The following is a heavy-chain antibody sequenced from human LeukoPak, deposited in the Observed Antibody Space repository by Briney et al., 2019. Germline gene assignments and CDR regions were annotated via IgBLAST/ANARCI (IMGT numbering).Heavy chain of an antibody. Sequence: GASVKVSCKVSGYTLTELSMHWVRQAPGQGLEWMGWINPNSGGTNYAQKFQGRVTMTRDTSISTAYMELSRLRSDDTAVYYCARASSTSLLPFYYYYMDVWGKGTTVTVSS. CDR3: ARASSTSLLPFYYYYMDV. CDR2: INPNSGGT. CDR1: GYTLTELS. D-gene: IGHD2-2*01. V-gene: IGHV1-2*02. J-gene: IGHJ6*03.